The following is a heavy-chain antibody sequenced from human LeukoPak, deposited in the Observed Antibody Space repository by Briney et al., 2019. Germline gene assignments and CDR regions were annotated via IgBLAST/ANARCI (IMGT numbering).Heavy chain of an antibody. V-gene: IGHV5-10-1*01. Sequence: GESLKISCKASGYSFPSYWISWVRQMPGKGHEYRGRIDPSDSHSNYSPSFQGHVTISVDKSITTAYLQWSSLRASDTAIYYCARQGFNWNYRDYWGQGTLVTVSS. J-gene: IGHJ4*02. D-gene: IGHD1-7*01. CDR3: ARQGFNWNYRDY. CDR1: GYSFPSYW. CDR2: IDPSDSHS.